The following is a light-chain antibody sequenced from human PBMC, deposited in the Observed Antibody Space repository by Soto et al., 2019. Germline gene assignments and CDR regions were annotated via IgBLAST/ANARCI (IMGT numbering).Light chain of an antibody. J-gene: IGLJ1*01. CDR1: SSNIGSYT. V-gene: IGLV1-44*01. CDR2: SNH. Sequence: QSVLTHPPSASGTPGQTVTVSCSGSSSNIGSYTVNWYQQLPGTAPKLVIYSNHQRPSGVPDRFSGSKSGTSASLAISGLQSEDEADYYCAAWDDSLNGSVFGSGTKVTVL. CDR3: AAWDDSLNGSV.